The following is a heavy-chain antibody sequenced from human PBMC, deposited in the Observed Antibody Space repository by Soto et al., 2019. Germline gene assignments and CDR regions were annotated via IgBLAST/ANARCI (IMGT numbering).Heavy chain of an antibody. D-gene: IGHD3-22*01. Sequence: ASVKVSCKASGYTFTSYGISWVRQAPGQGLEWMGWISAYNGNTNYAQKLQGRVTMTADTSTSTAYMELRSLRSEDTAVYYCASSRYDSSGYTLDYWGQGTLVTVS. J-gene: IGHJ4*02. CDR2: ISAYNGNT. CDR3: ASSRYDSSGYTLDY. V-gene: IGHV1-18*01. CDR1: GYTFTSYG.